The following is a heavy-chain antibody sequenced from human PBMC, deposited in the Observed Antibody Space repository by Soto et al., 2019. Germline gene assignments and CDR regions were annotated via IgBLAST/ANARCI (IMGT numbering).Heavy chain of an antibody. D-gene: IGHD3-22*01. CDR2: IYYSGST. CDR3: ARSPAGTYYYDSSGYYSFDY. CDR1: GGSISSYY. Sequence: QVQLQESGPGLVKPSETLSLTCTVSGGSISSYYWSWIRQPPGKGLEWIGYIYYSGSTNYNPSLKSRVTISVDTSKNQFSLKLSSVTAADTAVYYCARSPAGTYYYDSSGYYSFDYWGQGTLVTVSS. V-gene: IGHV4-59*01. J-gene: IGHJ4*02.